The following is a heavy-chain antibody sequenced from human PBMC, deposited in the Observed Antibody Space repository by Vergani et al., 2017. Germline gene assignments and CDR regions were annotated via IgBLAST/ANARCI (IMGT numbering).Heavy chain of an antibody. V-gene: IGHV5-51*01. J-gene: IGHJ4*02. D-gene: IGHD3-22*01. Sequence: EVQLVPSGAEVKKPGESLKISCQISGYSFTNYWIGWVRQMPGKGLEWMGIIHPADSDTRYSPSFQGQVTISVDKSISTAYLQRGSLRASDSAMYYFARLYGRDSSGSKYFDYWGQGTLVTVSS. CDR3: ARLYGRDSSGSKYFDY. CDR2: IHPADSDT. CDR1: GYSFTNYW.